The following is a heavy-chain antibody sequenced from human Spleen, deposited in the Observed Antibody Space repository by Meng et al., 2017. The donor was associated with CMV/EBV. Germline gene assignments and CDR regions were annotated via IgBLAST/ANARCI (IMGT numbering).Heavy chain of an antibody. Sequence: HCVRQSPGQGLEWMGWFNPHSGGTSYAQKFQGRVTMPSDTSISTAYMALSRLRSDDTAVYYCARDDIDDIVVVPAAIQGGYNWFDPWGQGTLVTVSS. CDR2: FNPHSGGT. J-gene: IGHJ5*02. V-gene: IGHV1-2*02. D-gene: IGHD2-2*02. CDR3: ARDDIDDIVVVPAAIQGGYNWFDP.